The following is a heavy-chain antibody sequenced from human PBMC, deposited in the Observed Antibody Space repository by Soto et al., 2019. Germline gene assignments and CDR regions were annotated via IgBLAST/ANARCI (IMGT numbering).Heavy chain of an antibody. V-gene: IGHV3-30*03. CDR2: ISNDGSKK. CDR3: ARDVAMPTGLGLGY. Sequence: GGSLRLSCAASGFAFTNYGIHWARQAPGKGLEWVAHISNDGSKKFYGDSVKGRFTISRDNSENTVYLQMTSLRPDDTAVFYCARDVAMPTGLGLGYWGQGTLVTVS. J-gene: IGHJ4*02. D-gene: IGHD6-19*01. CDR1: GFAFTNYG.